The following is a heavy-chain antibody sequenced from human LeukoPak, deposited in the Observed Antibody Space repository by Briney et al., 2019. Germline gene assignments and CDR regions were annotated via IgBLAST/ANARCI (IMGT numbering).Heavy chain of an antibody. CDR2: INHSGST. CDR3: ARGGYYGSGSPNWFDP. D-gene: IGHD3-10*01. J-gene: IGHJ5*02. V-gene: IGHV4-34*01. Sequence: SEALYLTCAVYGGSFSGYYWSWIRQPPGKGLEWIGEINHSGSTNYNPSLKSRVTISVDTSKNQFSLKLSSVTAADTAVYYCARGGYYGSGSPNWFDPWGQGTLVTVSS. CDR1: GGSFSGYY.